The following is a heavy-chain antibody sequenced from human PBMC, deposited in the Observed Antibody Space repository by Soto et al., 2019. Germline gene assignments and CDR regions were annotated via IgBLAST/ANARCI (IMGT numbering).Heavy chain of an antibody. CDR1: GFTFSAYT. CDR3: ASPFIVGSTTSGY. J-gene: IGHJ4*01. CDR2: ITRDSNHI. D-gene: IGHD1-26*01. V-gene: IGHV3-21*01. Sequence: WGSLRLSCAASGFTFSAYTINWVRQAPGKGLEWVASITRDSNHIYFADSVKGQFTLSRDNAKNSVYLQMNSLRAEDTAIYFCASPFIVGSTTSGYWGKGTLVTTSS.